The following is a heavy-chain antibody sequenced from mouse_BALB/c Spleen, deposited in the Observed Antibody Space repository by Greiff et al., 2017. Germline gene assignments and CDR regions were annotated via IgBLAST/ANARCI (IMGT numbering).Heavy chain of an antibody. CDR1: GYSFTSYW. CDR3: TRKRAYYDYDDYAMDY. D-gene: IGHD2-4*01. J-gene: IGHJ4*01. Sequence: VQLKESGTVLARPGASVKMSCKASGYSFTSYWMHWVKQRPGQGLEWIGAIYPGNSDTSYNQKFKGKAKLTAVTSASTAYMELSSLTNEDSAVYYCTRKRAYYDYDDYAMDYWGQGTSVTVSS. CDR2: IYPGNSDT. V-gene: IGHV1-5*01.